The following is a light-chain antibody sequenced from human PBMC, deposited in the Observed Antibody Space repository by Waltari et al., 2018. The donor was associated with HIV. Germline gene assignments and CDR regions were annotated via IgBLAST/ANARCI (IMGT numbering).Light chain of an antibody. V-gene: IGLV3-25*03. CDR1: VLPNEY. CDR3: QSTDSSGACV. Sequence: YELTQPPSVSVSPGQTARITCSGDVLPNEYTYWYQQKPGPAPVLVIHTDIESPSGIPERFSGSSSGTTVTLTISGGQAEDEADYYCQSTDSSGACVFGTGTRVTVL. J-gene: IGLJ1*01. CDR2: TDI.